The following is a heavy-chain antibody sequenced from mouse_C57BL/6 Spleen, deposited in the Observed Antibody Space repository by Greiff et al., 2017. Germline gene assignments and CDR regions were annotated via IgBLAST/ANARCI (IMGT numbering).Heavy chain of an antibody. CDR2: IWTGGGT. J-gene: IGHJ4*01. CDR1: GFSLTSYA. CDR3: ALYDYDDGYYAMDY. Sequence: QVQLKQSGPGLVAPSQSLSITCTVSGFSLTSYAISWVRQPPGKGLEWLGVIWTGGGTNYNSALKSRLSISKDNSKSQVFLKMNSLQTDDTARYYCALYDYDDGYYAMDYWGQGTSVTVSS. V-gene: IGHV2-9-1*01. D-gene: IGHD2-4*01.